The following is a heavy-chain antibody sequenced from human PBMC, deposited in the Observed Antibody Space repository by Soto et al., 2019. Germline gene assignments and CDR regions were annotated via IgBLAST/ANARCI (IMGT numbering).Heavy chain of an antibody. J-gene: IGHJ6*02. V-gene: IGHV1-8*01. CDR1: GYTFTSYD. CDR2: MNPNTGYT. CDR3: ALEETTVPARDFYYGMDV. Sequence: ASVKVSCKTSGYTFTSYDIIWVRQAPGQGLEWMGCMNPNTGYTGYAQKFQGRVTMTGDTSISTAYMELSSLTSEDTAVYYCALEETTVPARDFYYGMDVWGPGTTVTGS. D-gene: IGHD2-2*01.